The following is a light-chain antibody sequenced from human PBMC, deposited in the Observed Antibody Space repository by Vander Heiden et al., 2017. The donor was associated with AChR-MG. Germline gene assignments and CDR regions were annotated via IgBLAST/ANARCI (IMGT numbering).Light chain of an antibody. V-gene: IGKV2-28*01. CDR2: LGS. J-gene: IGKJ2*01. CDR1: QSLLHSNGYNY. Sequence: DIVMTQSPLSLPVTPGEPASISCRSSQSLLHSNGYNYLDWYLQKPGQSPQLLIYLGSNRASGVPDRFSGSGSGTDFTLKISRVEAEDVRVYYCMQALQTRAFGQGTKLEIK. CDR3: MQALQTRA.